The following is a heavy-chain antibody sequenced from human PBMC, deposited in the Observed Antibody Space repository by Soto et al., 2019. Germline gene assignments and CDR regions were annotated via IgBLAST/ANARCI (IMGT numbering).Heavy chain of an antibody. J-gene: IGHJ3*02. CDR3: ARQGGYASFGPKNAFDI. CDR1: GYSFTSYW. CDR2: IYPGDSDT. Sequence: GESLKISCKGSGYSFTSYWIGWVRQMPGKGLEWMGIIYPGDSDTRYSPSFQGQVTISADKSISTAYLQWSSLKASDTAMYYCARQGGYASFGPKNAFDIWGQGTMVTVSS. V-gene: IGHV5-51*01. D-gene: IGHD5-12*01.